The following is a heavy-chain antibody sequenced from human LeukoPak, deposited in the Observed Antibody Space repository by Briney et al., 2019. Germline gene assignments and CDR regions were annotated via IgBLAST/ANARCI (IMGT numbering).Heavy chain of an antibody. D-gene: IGHD2-2*01. V-gene: IGHV4-34*01. CDR3: ARAPDIVVVPARFDP. Sequence: SETLSLTCAVYGGFFSGYYWSWIRQPPGKGLEWIGEINHSGSTNYNPSLKSRVTISVDTSKNQFSLKLSSVTAADTAVYYCARAPDIVVVPARFDPWGQGTLVTVSS. J-gene: IGHJ5*02. CDR1: GGFFSGYY. CDR2: INHSGST.